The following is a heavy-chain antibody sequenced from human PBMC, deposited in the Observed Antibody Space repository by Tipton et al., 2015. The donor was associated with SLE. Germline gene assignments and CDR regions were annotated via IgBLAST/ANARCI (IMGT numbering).Heavy chain of an antibody. D-gene: IGHD6-13*01. CDR1: DVSISSLTYY. CDR3: GRRPAASWSFEL. Sequence: TLSLTCTVSDVSISSLTYYWGWIRQPPGKGLQWIGNVYYTGKTYYNPSLKSRVTISVDTAKNQFSLELSSVTAADTAVYFCGRRPAASWSFELRGRGPPVTFSS. J-gene: IGHJ2*01. V-gene: IGHV4-39*07. CDR2: VYYTGKT.